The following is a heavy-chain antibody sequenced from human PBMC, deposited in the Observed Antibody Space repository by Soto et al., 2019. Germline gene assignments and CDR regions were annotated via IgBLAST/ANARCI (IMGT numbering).Heavy chain of an antibody. CDR2: IYYSGST. Sequence: SETLSLTCTVSGGSVSSCSYYWSWIRQPPGKGLEWIGYIYYSGSTNYNPSLKSRVTISVDTSKNQFSLKLSSVTAADTAVYYCASSDGRYWGQGTLVTVSS. V-gene: IGHV4-61*01. CDR3: ASSDGRY. J-gene: IGHJ4*02. CDR1: GGSVSSCSYY.